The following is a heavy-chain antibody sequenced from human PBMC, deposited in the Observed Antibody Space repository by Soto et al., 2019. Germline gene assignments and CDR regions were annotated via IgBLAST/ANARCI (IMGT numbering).Heavy chain of an antibody. J-gene: IGHJ5*02. CDR1: GGSISSYY. CDR3: ARGLPGWFGELFGWFDP. Sequence: PSETLSLTCTVSGGSISSYYWSWIRQPPGKGLEWIGYIYYSGSTNYNPSLKSRVTISVDTSKNQFSLKLSSVTAADTAVYYCARGLPGWFGELFGWFDPWGQGTLVTVSS. V-gene: IGHV4-59*01. CDR2: IYYSGST. D-gene: IGHD3-10*01.